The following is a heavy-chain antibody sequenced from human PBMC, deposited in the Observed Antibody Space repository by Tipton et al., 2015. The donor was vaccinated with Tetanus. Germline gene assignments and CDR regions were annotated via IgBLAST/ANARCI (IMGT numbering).Heavy chain of an antibody. CDR2: IYYSGRT. D-gene: IGHD5-24*01. Sequence: TLSLTYTVSGDSMTNYYWSWIRQPPGKGLEWIAYIYYSGRTNYNPSLKSRVTILVDTSKSQFSLQLTSVTAADTAVYYCARTTRRWLHPDNWGQGTLVTVSS. J-gene: IGHJ4*02. CDR1: GDSMTNYY. CDR3: ARTTRRWLHPDN. V-gene: IGHV4-59*01.